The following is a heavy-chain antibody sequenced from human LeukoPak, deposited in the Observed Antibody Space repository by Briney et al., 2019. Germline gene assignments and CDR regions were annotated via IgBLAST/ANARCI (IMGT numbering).Heavy chain of an antibody. D-gene: IGHD2-21*02. J-gene: IGHJ4*02. CDR1: GFTFDDYG. CDR2: INWNGGST. CDR3: ARGYCGGDCYPFDY. V-gene: IGHV3-20*04. Sequence: RPGGSLRLSCAVSGFTFDDYGMSWVRQAPGKGLEWFSGINWNGGSTGYADSVKGRFTISRDNAKKSVYLKMNSLRGEDTALYYCARGYCGGDCYPFDYWGQGTLVTVSS.